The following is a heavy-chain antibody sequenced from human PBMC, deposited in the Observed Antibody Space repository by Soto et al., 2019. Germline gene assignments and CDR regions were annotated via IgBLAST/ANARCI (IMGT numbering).Heavy chain of an antibody. CDR1: GFTVSSNY. CDR2: IYSGGST. Sequence: GGSLRLSCAASGFTVSSNYMSWVRQAPGKGLEWVSVIYSGGSTYYADSVKGRFTISRDNSKNTLFLQMNSLRSEDTAVYYCAXXXXIVVVPAAICGGWDYYYGMDVWGQGTTVTVSS. CDR3: AXXXXIVVVPAAICGGWDYYYGMDV. J-gene: IGHJ6*02. D-gene: IGHD2-2*02. V-gene: IGHV3-53*05.